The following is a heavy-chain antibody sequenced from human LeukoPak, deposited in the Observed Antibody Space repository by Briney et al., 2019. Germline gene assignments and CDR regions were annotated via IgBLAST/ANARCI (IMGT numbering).Heavy chain of an antibody. V-gene: IGHV1-2*02. CDR3: AREGSTSCYTD. CDR1: GYTFTGYY. J-gene: IGHJ4*02. Sequence: ASVKVACNASGYTFTGYYIHWVRQVPEQGLEWRGWINPNSGGTNYAQKLQGRVTMTRDTSISTAYMELSRLRSDDTAVYYCAREGSTSCYTDWGQGTLVTVSS. D-gene: IGHD2-2*02. CDR2: INPNSGGT.